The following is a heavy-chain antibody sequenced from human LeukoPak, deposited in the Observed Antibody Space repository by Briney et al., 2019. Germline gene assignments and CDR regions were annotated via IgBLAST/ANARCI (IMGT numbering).Heavy chain of an antibody. Sequence: GGSLRLSCAASGFTLSGYSMNWVRQAPGKGLEWVSSISSNIEYIYYADSLKSGVTISRENAKNSLSLQMNSLTAEDTAVYYCARDRFYYDGDGYLPNAFDLWGQGTMVSVSP. CDR3: ARDRFYYDGDGYLPNAFDL. J-gene: IGHJ3*01. D-gene: IGHD3-22*01. CDR2: ISSNIEYI. CDR1: GFTLSGYS. V-gene: IGHV3-21*01.